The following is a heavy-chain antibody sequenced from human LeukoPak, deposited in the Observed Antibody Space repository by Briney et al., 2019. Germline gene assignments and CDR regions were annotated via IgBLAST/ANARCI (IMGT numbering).Heavy chain of an antibody. J-gene: IGHJ6*03. V-gene: IGHV4-59*12. CDR2: IYYIGST. D-gene: IGHD3-22*01. Sequence: SETLSLTCTVSGGSISSYYWSWIRQPPGKGLEWIGYIYYIGSTNYNPSLKSRVTISVDKSKNQFSLRLSSVTAADTAVYYCARDRFDDSSGYYYHYYYYMDVWGKGTTVTVSS. CDR3: ARDRFDDSSGYYYHYYYYMDV. CDR1: GGSISSYY.